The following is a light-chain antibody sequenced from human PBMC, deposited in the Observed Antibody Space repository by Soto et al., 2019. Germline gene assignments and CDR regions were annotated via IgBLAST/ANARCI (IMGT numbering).Light chain of an antibody. CDR3: QQRSDWPPT. Sequence: EIVLTQSPATLSLSPGERATLSCRASQSVGTYFAWYQQKPGQAPRLLIYDLSNRATGIPARFSGSGSGTDFTLTISSLEPEDFAVYYCQQRSDWPPTFGGGTKVEIK. CDR1: QSVGTY. CDR2: DLS. V-gene: IGKV3-11*01. J-gene: IGKJ4*01.